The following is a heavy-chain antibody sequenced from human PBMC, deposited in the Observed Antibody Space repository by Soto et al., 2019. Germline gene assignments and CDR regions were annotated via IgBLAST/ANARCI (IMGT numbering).Heavy chain of an antibody. CDR2: IYSSGST. D-gene: IGHD6-25*01. J-gene: IGHJ1*01. CDR3: ARGGSGWLEYFKH. CDR1: GVSISSYY. Sequence: SETLSLTCTVSGVSISSYYWSWIRQPPGKGLEWIGYIYSSGSTNYNPSLKGRITISVDTSKNQFSLKLSSVTAADTAVYYCARGGSGWLEYFKHWGQGTLVTVSS. V-gene: IGHV4-59*01.